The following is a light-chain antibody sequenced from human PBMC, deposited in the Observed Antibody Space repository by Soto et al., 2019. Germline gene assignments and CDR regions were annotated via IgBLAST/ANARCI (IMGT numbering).Light chain of an antibody. J-gene: IGLJ3*02. CDR1: SGSVSTSYY. CDR3: VLYMGHGVWV. V-gene: IGLV8-61*01. Sequence: QTVVTQEPSFSVSPGRTVTLTCGLSSGSVSTSYYHSWYQQTPGQAPRTLIYSTNTRSSGVPDRFSGSILGNKAALTITGAQADDESDYYCVLYMGHGVWVFGGGTKLTVL. CDR2: STN.